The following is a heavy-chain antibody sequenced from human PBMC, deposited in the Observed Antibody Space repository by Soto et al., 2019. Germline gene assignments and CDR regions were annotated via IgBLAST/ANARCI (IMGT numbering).Heavy chain of an antibody. J-gene: IGHJ4*02. Sequence: GASVKVSCKASGYTFTSYGISWVRQAPGQGLEWMGWISAYNGNTNYAQKLQGRVTMTTDTSTSTAYMELRSLRSDDTAVYYCARDRPYYDILTGYYIYYFDYWGQGTQVTVSS. V-gene: IGHV1-18*01. CDR1: GYTFTSYG. D-gene: IGHD3-9*01. CDR3: ARDRPYYDILTGYYIYYFDY. CDR2: ISAYNGNT.